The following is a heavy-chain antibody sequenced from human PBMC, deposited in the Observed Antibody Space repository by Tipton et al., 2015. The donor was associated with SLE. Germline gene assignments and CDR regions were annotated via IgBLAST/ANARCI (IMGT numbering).Heavy chain of an antibody. D-gene: IGHD2-21*02. CDR3: ARRIAYYGGDRYPTDAFDI. CDR2: INHSGST. V-gene: IGHV4-34*01. CDR1: GGSFSGYY. Sequence: TLSLTCAVYGGSFSGYYWSWIRQPPGKGLEWIGEINHSGSTNYNPSLKSRVTISVDTSKNQFSLKLSSVTAADTAVYYCARRIAYYGGDRYPTDAFDIWGQGTMVTVSS. J-gene: IGHJ3*02.